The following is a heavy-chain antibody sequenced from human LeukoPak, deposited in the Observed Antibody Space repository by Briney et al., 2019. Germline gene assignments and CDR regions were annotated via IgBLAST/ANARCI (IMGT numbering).Heavy chain of an antibody. J-gene: IGHJ4*02. Sequence: GGTLRLSCAASGFTFSSYGMSWVRQAPGKGLEWVSAISGSGGSTYYADSVKGRFTISRDNSKNTLYLQMNSLRAEDTAVYYCTLGLSSFDYWGQGTLVTVSS. CDR3: TLGLSSFDY. CDR1: GFTFSSYG. V-gene: IGHV3-23*01. CDR2: ISGSGGST. D-gene: IGHD2-2*01.